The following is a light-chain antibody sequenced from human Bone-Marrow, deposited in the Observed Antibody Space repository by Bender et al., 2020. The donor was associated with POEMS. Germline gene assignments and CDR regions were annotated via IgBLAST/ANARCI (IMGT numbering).Light chain of an antibody. V-gene: IGLV1-44*01. CDR3: YRWDDRVNAWR. Sequence: QSVLTQPPSSSGTPGQRVTISCSGGSIGRNPINWYQQLPGTAPRLVIYADDRRPSGVPNRFSASNYGSLASLAIGGLQCEEADDYYGYRWDDRVNAWRFGGGTKVTV. J-gene: IGLJ3*02. CDR1: SIGRNP. CDR2: ADD.